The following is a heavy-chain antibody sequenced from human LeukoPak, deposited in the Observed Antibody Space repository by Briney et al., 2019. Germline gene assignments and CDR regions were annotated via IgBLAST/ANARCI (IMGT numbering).Heavy chain of an antibody. Sequence: SETLSLTCAVSGGSISSGGYSWSWIRQPPGKGLEWIGYIYHSGSTYYNPSLKSRVTISVDRSKNQFSLKLSSVTAADTAVYYCARGGILWFGELPALNWFDPWGQGTLVTVSS. J-gene: IGHJ5*02. CDR2: IYHSGST. V-gene: IGHV4-30-2*01. CDR1: GGSISSGGYS. D-gene: IGHD3-10*01. CDR3: ARGGILWFGELPALNWFDP.